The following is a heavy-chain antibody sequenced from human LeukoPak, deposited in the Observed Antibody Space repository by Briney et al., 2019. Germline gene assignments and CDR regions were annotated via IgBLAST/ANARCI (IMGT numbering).Heavy chain of an antibody. CDR1: GGSISSYY. CDR2: IYYSGST. CDR3: ARLVTPFYYDMDV. J-gene: IGHJ6*02. Sequence: SETLSLTCTVSGGSISSYYWSWIRQPPGKGLEWIGYIYYSGSTNYNPSLKSRVTISVDTSKNQFSLKLSSVTAADTAVYYCARLVTPFYYDMDVWGQGTTVTVSS. D-gene: IGHD4-23*01. V-gene: IGHV4-59*01.